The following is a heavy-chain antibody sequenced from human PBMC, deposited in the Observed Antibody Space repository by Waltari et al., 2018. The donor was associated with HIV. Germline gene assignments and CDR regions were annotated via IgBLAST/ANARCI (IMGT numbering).Heavy chain of an antibody. J-gene: IGHJ6*02. CDR3: VKDRGIAVRPPYYFGLDV. D-gene: IGHD6-6*01. CDR2: FSWSSGSI. CDR1: GFKFVDYS. Sequence: EVQLVESGGGLVQPGRSLRLSCTDSGFKFVDYSMDWVRQSPGKGLEWVSGFSWSSGSIGYADSVKGRFTISRDKARNSLYLDMNILRPEDTAVYYCVKDRGIAVRPPYYFGLDVWGQGTTVTVSS. V-gene: IGHV3-9*01.